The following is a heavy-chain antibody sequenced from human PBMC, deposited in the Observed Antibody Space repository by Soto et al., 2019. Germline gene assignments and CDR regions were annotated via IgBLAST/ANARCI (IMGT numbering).Heavy chain of an antibody. J-gene: IGHJ4*02. D-gene: IGHD5-18*01. Sequence: ASVKVSCKASGYTFTSYYMHWVRQAPGQGLEWMGIINPSGGSTSYAQKFQGRVTMTRDTSTSTVYMELSSLRSEDTAVYYCARDLDTAMVKPPRGPDYWGQGTLVTVSS. CDR3: ARDLDTAMVKPPRGPDY. CDR2: INPSGGST. V-gene: IGHV1-46*01. CDR1: GYTFTSYY.